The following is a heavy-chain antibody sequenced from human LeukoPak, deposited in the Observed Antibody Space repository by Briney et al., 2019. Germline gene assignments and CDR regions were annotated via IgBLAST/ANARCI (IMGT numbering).Heavy chain of an antibody. J-gene: IGHJ5*02. D-gene: IGHD3-22*01. V-gene: IGHV3-23*01. CDR3: AKTRHDTSRHPFDP. CDR1: GFTFSSYA. CDR2: ISATDGST. Sequence: PGGSLRLSCAASGFTFSSYAMSWVRQAPGKGLEWASGISATDGSTSYADSVKGRFTVSRDNSKNTLYLQMNSLRADDTAVYYCAKTRHDTSRHPFDPWGQGTLVTVSS.